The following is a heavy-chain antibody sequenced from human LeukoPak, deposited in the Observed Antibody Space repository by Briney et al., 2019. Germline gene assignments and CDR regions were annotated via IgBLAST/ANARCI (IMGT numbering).Heavy chain of an antibody. CDR2: ISSSSSYI. CDR1: GFTFSSYS. J-gene: IGHJ4*02. D-gene: IGHD6-19*01. V-gene: IGHV3-21*01. CDR3: VKEGWERSAWYGRADN. Sequence: SGGSLRLSCAASGFTFSSYSMSWVRQAPGKGLEWVSSISSSSSYIYYADSVKGRFTISRGNAKNSLYLQMNSLRAEDTAVYYCVKEGWERSAWYGRADNWGQGTLVTVSS.